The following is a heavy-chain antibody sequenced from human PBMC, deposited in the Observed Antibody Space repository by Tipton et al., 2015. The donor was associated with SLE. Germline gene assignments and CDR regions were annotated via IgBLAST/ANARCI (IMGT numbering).Heavy chain of an antibody. CDR1: GGSISSSSSYY. V-gene: IGHV4-39*07. J-gene: IGHJ6*02. D-gene: IGHD2-21*01. CDR3: ARDAIKVTSKGLSYYSYGMAV. CDR2: INRRGSA. Sequence: TLSLTCAVYGGSISSSSSYYWAWIRQPPGKGVEWIGEINRRGSANYNPSLKSRVTISVDTSKNQFSLKLSSVTAADTAVYYCARDAIKVTSKGLSYYSYGMAVWGQGTTVTVSS.